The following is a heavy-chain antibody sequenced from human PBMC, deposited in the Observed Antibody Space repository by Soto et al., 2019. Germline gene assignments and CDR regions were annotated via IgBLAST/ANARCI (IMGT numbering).Heavy chain of an antibody. CDR3: ARDPLGYCSGGSCYSEVY. D-gene: IGHD2-15*01. V-gene: IGHV3-30-3*01. J-gene: IGHJ4*02. Sequence: QVQLVESGGGVVQPGRSLRLSCAASGFTFSSYAMHWVRQAPGKGLEWVAVISYDGSNKYYADSVKGRFTISRDNSKNTLYQQMNSLRAEDTAVYYCARDPLGYCSGGSCYSEVYWGQGTLVTVSS. CDR1: GFTFSSYA. CDR2: ISYDGSNK.